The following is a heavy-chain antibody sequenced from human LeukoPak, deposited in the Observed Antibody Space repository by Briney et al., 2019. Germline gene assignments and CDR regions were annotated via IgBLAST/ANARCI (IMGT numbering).Heavy chain of an antibody. CDR2: INPNSGGT. CDR1: GYSFTAYY. CDR3: ARGSSSYYYYYMDV. V-gene: IGHV1-2*04. D-gene: IGHD6-6*01. J-gene: IGHJ6*03. Sequence: ASVKVSCKASGYSFTAYYMHWVRQAPGQGLEWMGWINPNSGGTNYAQKFQGWVTMTRDTSISTAYMELSRLRSDDTAVYYCARGSSSYYYYYMDVWGKGTTVTVSS.